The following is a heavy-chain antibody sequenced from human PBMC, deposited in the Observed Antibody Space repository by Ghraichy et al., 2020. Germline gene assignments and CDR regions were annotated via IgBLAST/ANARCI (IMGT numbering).Heavy chain of an antibody. CDR1: GGSFSGYY. D-gene: IGHD5-18*01. J-gene: IGHJ6*03. CDR3: ARWIQLWSPYYYYYMAV. Sequence: GSLRLSCAVSGGSFSGYYWSWIRQPPGKGLEWIGEINHSGSTNYHPSLKSRVTISVDTSKNQFSLKLSSVTAADTAVYYCARWIQLWSPYYYYYMAVWGKGTTVTVSS. V-gene: IGHV4-34*01. CDR2: INHSGST.